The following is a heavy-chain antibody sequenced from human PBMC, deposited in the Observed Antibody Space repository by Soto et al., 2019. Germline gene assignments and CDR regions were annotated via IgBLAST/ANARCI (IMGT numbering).Heavy chain of an antibody. Sequence: GGSLRLSCAVSGFTVSNNYMSWVRQAPGKGLEGVSVIYSGGYTAYADSVKGRFIISRDNAQNSLFLQMNTLRPEDTAMYYCARVAYWGPGTQVTVSS. V-gene: IGHV3-53*01. CDR2: IYSGGYT. CDR1: GFTVSNNY. J-gene: IGHJ4*02. CDR3: ARVAY.